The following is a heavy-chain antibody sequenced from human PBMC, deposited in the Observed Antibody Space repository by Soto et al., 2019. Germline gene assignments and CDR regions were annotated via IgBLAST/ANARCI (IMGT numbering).Heavy chain of an antibody. V-gene: IGHV3-33*01. Sequence: QVQLVESGGGVVQPGRSLTLSCTASGFVFSNYGMNWVRQAPHKGLELVASIWEDGTNEYYVDSVKGRFTVSRDNSRNTLFLQMNSLTVGDTAMYHCVTSSGYHWGPGTLVTVSS. CDR3: VTSSGYH. D-gene: IGHD6-25*01. J-gene: IGHJ5*02. CDR2: IWEDGTNE. CDR1: GFVFSNYG.